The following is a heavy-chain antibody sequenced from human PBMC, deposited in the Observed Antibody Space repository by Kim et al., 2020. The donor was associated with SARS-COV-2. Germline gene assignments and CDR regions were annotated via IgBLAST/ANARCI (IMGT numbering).Heavy chain of an antibody. CDR3: ARVDYLGWFDS. J-gene: IGHJ5*01. D-gene: IGHD4-17*01. CDR1: GDSVTNSNYY. V-gene: IGHV4-61*03. CDR2: IYYSGTT. Sequence: SETLSLTCSVSGDSVTNSNYYWSWIRQPPGEGLEWIGYIYYSGTTNYNPSLNSRVTISLDTSKNHCSLKLTSLTAADTAKYYCARVDYLGWFDSWGRGT.